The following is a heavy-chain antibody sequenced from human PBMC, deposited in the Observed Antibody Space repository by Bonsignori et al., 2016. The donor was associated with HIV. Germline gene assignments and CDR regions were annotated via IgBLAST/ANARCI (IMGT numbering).Heavy chain of an antibody. J-gene: IGHJ4*02. CDR1: GFTFDDYT. V-gene: IGHV3-43*01. Sequence: GGSLRLSCAASGFTFDDYTMHWVRQAPGKGLEWVSLISWDGGSTYYADSVKGRFTISRDNSKNSLYLQMNSLRTEDTALYYCAKDRRAAAGTPALAFDYWGQGTLVTVSS. CDR3: AKDRRAAAGTPALAFDY. D-gene: IGHD6-13*01. CDR2: ISWDGGST.